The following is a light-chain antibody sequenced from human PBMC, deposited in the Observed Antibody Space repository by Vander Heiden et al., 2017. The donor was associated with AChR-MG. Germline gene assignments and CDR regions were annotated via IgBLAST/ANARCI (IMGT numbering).Light chain of an antibody. CDR3: AAWYDSRSGWV. J-gene: IGLJ3*02. CDR1: SSNSGSNN. V-gene: IGLV1-47*01. CDR2: RNN. Sequence: QSVLTPPPSASGTPGQRVTSSGSGSSSNSGSNNVYWYQQFPGTAAKLLIYRNNQRRSGGPDRCSGAKSGTTAALAISGRRSEEEADYYCAAWYDSRSGWVFGGGTKLTVL.